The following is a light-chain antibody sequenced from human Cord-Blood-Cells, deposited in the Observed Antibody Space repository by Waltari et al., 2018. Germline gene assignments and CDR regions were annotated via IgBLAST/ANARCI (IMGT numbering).Light chain of an antibody. J-gene: IGLJ1*01. V-gene: IGLV2-23*01. CDR2: EGS. CDR1: SSDVGSYNL. CDR3: CSYAGSSTYV. Sequence: QSALTQPASVSGSPGQPIPISCTGTSSDVGSYNLVPWYQQHPGKAPKLMIYEGSKRPSGVSNRFSGSKSGNTASLTISGLQAEDEADYYCCSYAGSSTYVFGTGTKVTVL.